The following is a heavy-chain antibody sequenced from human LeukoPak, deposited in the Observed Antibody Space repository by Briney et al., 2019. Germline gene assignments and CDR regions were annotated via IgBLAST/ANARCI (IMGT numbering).Heavy chain of an antibody. J-gene: IGHJ4*02. CDR3: ASPGTVTTPTYYFDY. CDR2: IKQDGSEK. D-gene: IGHD4-17*01. Sequence: GGSLRLSCAASGFTFSSYWMSWVGQAPGKGLEWVANIKQDGSEKYYVDSVKGRFTISRDNAKNSLYLQMNSLRTEDTAVYYCASPGTVTTPTYYFDYWGQGTLVTVSS. V-gene: IGHV3-7*01. CDR1: GFTFSSYW.